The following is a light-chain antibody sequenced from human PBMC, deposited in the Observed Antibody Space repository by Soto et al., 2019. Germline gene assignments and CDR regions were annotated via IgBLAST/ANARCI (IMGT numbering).Light chain of an antibody. CDR3: QHYGTYPLT. Sequence: DIVLTQSPGTLSLSPGERATLSCRASQSVNNNFLAWYQQKPGQAPRLLIYGASSRATGIPDRFSGSGSGTDFTLTINRLDPEDFEVYYCQHYGTYPLTFGGGTKVEIK. CDR2: GAS. J-gene: IGKJ4*01. CDR1: QSVNNNF. V-gene: IGKV3-20*01.